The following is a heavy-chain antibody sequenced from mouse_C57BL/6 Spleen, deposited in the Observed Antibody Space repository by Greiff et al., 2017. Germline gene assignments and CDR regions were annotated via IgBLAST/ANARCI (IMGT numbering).Heavy chain of an antibody. CDR2: IHPNSGST. CDR1: GYTFTSYW. J-gene: IGHJ2*01. V-gene: IGHV1-64*01. Sequence: QVQLQQPGAELVKPGASVKLSCKASGYTFTSYWMHWVKQRPGQGLEWIGMIHPNSGSTNYNEKFKSKATLTVDKSSSTAYMQLSSLTSEDSAVYYGARSRDYDYDWGDYWGQGTTLTVSS. CDR3: ARSRDYDYDWGDY. D-gene: IGHD2-4*01.